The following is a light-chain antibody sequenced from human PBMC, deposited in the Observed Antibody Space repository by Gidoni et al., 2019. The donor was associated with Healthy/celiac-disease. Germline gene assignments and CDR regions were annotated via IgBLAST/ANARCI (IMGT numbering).Light chain of an antibody. CDR1: QSISSY. CDR2: AAS. CDR3: QQSYNTLVT. J-gene: IGKJ3*01. V-gene: IGKV1-39*01. Sequence: DIQLTQSPSSLSASVGDRVTITCRASQSISSYLNWYQQKPGKAPKLLIYAASSLQSGVPSRFSGSGSGTDFTLTISSLQPEDFATYYGQQSYNTLVTFGPGTKVDIK.